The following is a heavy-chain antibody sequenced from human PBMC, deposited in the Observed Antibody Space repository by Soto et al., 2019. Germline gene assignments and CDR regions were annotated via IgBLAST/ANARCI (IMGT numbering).Heavy chain of an antibody. D-gene: IGHD3-22*01. CDR2: IYYSGST. V-gene: IGHV4-30-4*01. Sequence: SETLSLTCTVSGGSISSGDYYWSWIRQPPGKGLEWIGYIYYSGSTYYNPSLKSRVTISVDTSKNQFSLKLSSVTAADTAVYYCASVPKVITSFYFDYWGQGTLVTVSS. J-gene: IGHJ4*02. CDR3: ASVPKVITSFYFDY. CDR1: GGSISSGDYY.